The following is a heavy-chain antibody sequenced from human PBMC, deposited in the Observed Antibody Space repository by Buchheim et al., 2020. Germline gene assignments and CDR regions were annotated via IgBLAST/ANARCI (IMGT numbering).Heavy chain of an antibody. CDR3: AVVAPSGMDV. CDR2: VIPILGTT. Sequence: QLLVVQSGAEVKKPGSSVKVSCKASGGTVSSYGFNWVRQAPGQGLEWMGVVIPILGTTNSAQKFQGRVTITADKYTTPAYMELSSLRSEDTAVYYCAVVAPSGMDVWGQGTT. V-gene: IGHV1-69*06. D-gene: IGHD2-2*01. J-gene: IGHJ6*02. CDR1: GGTVSSYG.